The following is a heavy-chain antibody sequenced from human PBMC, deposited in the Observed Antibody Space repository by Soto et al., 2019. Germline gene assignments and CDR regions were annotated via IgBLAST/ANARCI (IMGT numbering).Heavy chain of an antibody. CDR2: IYYSGST. J-gene: IGHJ4*02. Sequence: QLQLQESGPGLVKPSETLSLTCTVSGGSISSSSYYWGWIRQPPGKGLEWIGSIYYSGSTYYNPSLKSRVTLSVDTSKNQFSLKLSSVTAADTAVYYCAILYGSGSYQKNYWGQGTLVTVSS. CDR3: AILYGSGSYQKNY. V-gene: IGHV4-39*01. CDR1: GGSISSSSYY. D-gene: IGHD3-10*01.